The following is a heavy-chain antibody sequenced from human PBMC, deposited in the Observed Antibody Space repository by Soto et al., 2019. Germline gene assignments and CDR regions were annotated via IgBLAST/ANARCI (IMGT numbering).Heavy chain of an antibody. Sequence: GGSLRLSCAASGFTFSSYAMSWVRQAPGKGLEWASAISGSGGSTYYADSVKGRFTISRDNSKNTLYLQMNSLRAEDTAVYYCAKDDTPITIFGVPALDYWGQGTLVTVSS. CDR2: ISGSGGST. J-gene: IGHJ4*02. CDR3: AKDDTPITIFGVPALDY. D-gene: IGHD3-3*01. CDR1: GFTFSSYA. V-gene: IGHV3-23*01.